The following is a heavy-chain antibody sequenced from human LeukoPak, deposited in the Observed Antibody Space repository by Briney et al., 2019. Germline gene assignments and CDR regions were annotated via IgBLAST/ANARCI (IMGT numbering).Heavy chain of an antibody. V-gene: IGHV4-39*01. CDR1: GGSIISSNHY. J-gene: IGHJ4*02. D-gene: IGHD3-22*01. CDR3: ARRYYDSSGYYHTFDS. Sequence: PSETLSLTCTVSGGSIISSNHYWGWIRQPPGKGLEWIGNIYYSGTTYYNPSLKSRVTISVDTSKNQFSLKLSSVTAADTAIYYCARRYYDSSGYYHTFDSWGQGTLVTVSS. CDR2: IYYSGTT.